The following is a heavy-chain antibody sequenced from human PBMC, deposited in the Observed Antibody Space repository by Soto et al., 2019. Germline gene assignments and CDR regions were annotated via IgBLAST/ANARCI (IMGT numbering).Heavy chain of an antibody. CDR1: GYSIGIGYY. J-gene: IGHJ4*02. CDR3: AVYGYGVPAAAY. D-gene: IGHD4-17*01. CDR2: IYHSGST. V-gene: IGHV4-38-2*01. Sequence: PSVTLSLTCSVSGYSIGIGYYWVLIRQPPGKGLEWIGSIYHSGSTYYNPSLKSRVTISVDTSKNQFSLKLSSVTAADTAVYYCAVYGYGVPAAAYWGQGTLVTVSS.